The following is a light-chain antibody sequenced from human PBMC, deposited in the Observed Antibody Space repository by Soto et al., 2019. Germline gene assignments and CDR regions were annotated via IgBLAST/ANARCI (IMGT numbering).Light chain of an antibody. CDR1: SGHSSYI. CDR3: ETWDSKGLWV. CDR2: LEGSGSY. Sequence: QSVLTQSSSASASLGSSVKLTCTLSSGHSSYIIAWHQQQPGKAPRYLMKLEGSGSYNKGSGVPDRFSGSSSGADRYLTISNLQFEDEADYYCETWDSKGLWVFGGGTKLTVL. J-gene: IGLJ3*02. V-gene: IGLV4-60*02.